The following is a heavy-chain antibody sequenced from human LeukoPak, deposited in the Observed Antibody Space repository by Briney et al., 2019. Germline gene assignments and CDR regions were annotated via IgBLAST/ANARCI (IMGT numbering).Heavy chain of an antibody. Sequence: GGSLRLSCAASGFTFSSYSMNWVRQAPGKGLEWVSSISSSSSYIYYADSVKGRFTISRDNAKNSLYLQMNSLRAEDTAVYYRARDKSAARGYYFDYWGQGTLVTVSS. CDR2: ISSSSSYI. CDR1: GFTFSSYS. D-gene: IGHD6-6*01. CDR3: ARDKSAARGYYFDY. V-gene: IGHV3-21*01. J-gene: IGHJ4*02.